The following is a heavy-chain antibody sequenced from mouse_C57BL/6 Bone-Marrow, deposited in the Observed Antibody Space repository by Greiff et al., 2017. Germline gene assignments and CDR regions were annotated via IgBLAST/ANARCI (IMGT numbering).Heavy chain of an antibody. V-gene: IGHV14-4*01. CDR2: IDPENGDT. CDR1: GFNIKDDY. CDR3: THYYLDY. Sequence: EVKLMESGAELVRPGASVKLSCTASGFNIKDDYMHWVKQRPEQGLEWIGWIDPENGDTEYASKFQGKATITADTSSNTAYLQLSSLTSADPAVYYCTHYYLDYWGQGTTLTVSS. J-gene: IGHJ2*01.